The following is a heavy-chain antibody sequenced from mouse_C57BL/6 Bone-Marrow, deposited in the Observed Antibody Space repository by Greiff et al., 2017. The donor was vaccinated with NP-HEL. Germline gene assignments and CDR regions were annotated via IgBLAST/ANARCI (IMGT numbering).Heavy chain of an antibody. Sequence: VQLQHSGAELARPGASVKLSCKASGYTFTSYGISWVKQRTGQGLEWIGEIYPRSGNTYYNEKFKGKATLTVDKPSSTAYMQLSSLTSEDSAVYYCARYAVAGAMDYWGQGTSVTVSS. V-gene: IGHV1-81*01. CDR3: ARYAVAGAMDY. D-gene: IGHD1-1*01. CDR1: GYTFTSYG. J-gene: IGHJ4*01. CDR2: IYPRSGNT.